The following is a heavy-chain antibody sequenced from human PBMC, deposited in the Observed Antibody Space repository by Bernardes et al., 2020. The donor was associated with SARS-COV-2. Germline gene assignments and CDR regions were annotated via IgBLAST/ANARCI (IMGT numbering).Heavy chain of an antibody. D-gene: IGHD2-15*01. J-gene: IGHJ4*02. Sequence: ASMKVSCKASGYTFTSYGISWVRQAPGQRLEWMGWISAYNGNTNYAQKLQGRVTMTTDTSTSTAYMELRSLRSDDTAVYYCARDGEGIGVVAEVQGDYFEYWCQETLLIVSS. CDR2: ISAYNGNT. CDR1: GYTFTSYG. V-gene: IGHV1-18*01. CDR3: ARDGEGIGVVAEVQGDYFEY.